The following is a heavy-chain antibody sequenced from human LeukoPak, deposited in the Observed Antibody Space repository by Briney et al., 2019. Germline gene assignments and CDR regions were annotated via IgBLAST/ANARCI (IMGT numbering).Heavy chain of an antibody. V-gene: IGHV3-74*01. CDR1: GFTFNTFW. J-gene: IGHJ3*02. D-gene: IGHD6-19*01. CDR3: ARDDPGIAVAGHDAFDI. Sequence: GGSLRLSCAASGFTFNTFWMHWVRQVPGKGLVWVSRINSDESRTNYADSVKGRFTISRDNAKNSLYLQMNSLRAEDTAVYYCARDDPGIAVAGHDAFDIWGQGTMVTVSS. CDR2: INSDESRT.